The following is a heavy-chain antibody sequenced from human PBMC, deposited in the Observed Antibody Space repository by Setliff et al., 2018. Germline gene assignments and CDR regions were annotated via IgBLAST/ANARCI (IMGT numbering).Heavy chain of an antibody. CDR1: GASVSSHY. V-gene: IGHV4-59*02. CDR2: IYYSGST. CDR3: ARDGGYNFWSGYSNWFDP. J-gene: IGHJ5*02. Sequence: SETLSLTCNVSGASVSSHYWDWIRQPPGKGLEWIGYIYYSGSTNYNPSLKSRVTISVDTSKNQFSLKLSSVTAADTAVYYCARDGGYNFWSGYSNWFDPWGREPWSPSPQ. D-gene: IGHD3-3*01.